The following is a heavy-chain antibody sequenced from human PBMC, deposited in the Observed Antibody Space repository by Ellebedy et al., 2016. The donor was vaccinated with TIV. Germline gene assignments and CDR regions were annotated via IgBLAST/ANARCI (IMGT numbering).Heavy chain of an antibody. D-gene: IGHD2-15*01. V-gene: IGHV4-59*12. J-gene: IGHJ6*02. Sequence: MPSETLSLTCTVSGGSISSYYWSWIRQPPGKGLEWIGYIYYSGSTNYNPSLKSRVTISVDTSKNQFSLKLSSVTAADTAVYYCARVSGSQLQVVAASYYYYYGMDVWGQGTTVTVSS. CDR2: IYYSGST. CDR3: ARVSGSQLQVVAASYYYYYGMDV. CDR1: GGSISSYY.